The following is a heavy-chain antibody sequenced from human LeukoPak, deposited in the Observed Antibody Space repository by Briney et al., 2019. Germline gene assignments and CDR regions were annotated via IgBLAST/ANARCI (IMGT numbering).Heavy chain of an antibody. CDR1: GFTFSSYW. D-gene: IGHD5-24*01. CDR3: ARETEMANLDY. Sequence: GGSLRLSCTASGFTFSSYWMNWVRQAPGKGLEWVANIKQDGSEKYYVDSMRGRFTISRDNAKKSLYLQMNSLRAEDTAVYYCARETEMANLDYWGQGTLVTVSS. CDR2: IKQDGSEK. V-gene: IGHV3-7*04. J-gene: IGHJ4*02.